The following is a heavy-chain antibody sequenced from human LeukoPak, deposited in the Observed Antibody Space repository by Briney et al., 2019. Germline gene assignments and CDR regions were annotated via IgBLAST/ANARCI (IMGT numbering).Heavy chain of an antibody. D-gene: IGHD6-13*01. CDR2: IYPGDSDP. J-gene: IGHJ4*02. V-gene: IGHV5-51*01. CDR3: ARHGLGSSWSVFDY. CDR1: GYNFTNLW. Sequence: GESLKISWKGSGYNFTNLWIVWVRQMPGKGLEWMGIIYPGDSDPRYSPSFQGQVTISADKSISTAYLQWSSLKASDSAMYYCARHGLGSSWSVFDYWGQGTLVTVSS.